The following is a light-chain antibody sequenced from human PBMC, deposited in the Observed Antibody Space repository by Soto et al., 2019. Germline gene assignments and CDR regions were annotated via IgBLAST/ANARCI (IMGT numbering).Light chain of an antibody. CDR1: SSDVGSYNL. Sequence: QSALTQPASVSGSPGQSITISCTGTSSDVGSYNLVSWYQQYPGKAPKLMIYGVTNRPSGVSNRFSGSKTGNTASLTISGLQAEDEADYYCFSHRSGDSHVFGTGTKLTVL. CDR3: FSHRSGDSHV. CDR2: GVT. V-gene: IGLV2-14*02. J-gene: IGLJ1*01.